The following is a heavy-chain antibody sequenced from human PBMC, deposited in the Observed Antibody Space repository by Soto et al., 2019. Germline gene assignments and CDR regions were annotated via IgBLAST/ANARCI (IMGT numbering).Heavy chain of an antibody. J-gene: IGHJ1*01. CDR3: ARDLDGLHDDTSGPFPLPG. D-gene: IGHD3-22*01. Sequence: SETLSLTCTVSGGSISSDDYYWGWIRQAPGRGLEWIGYIHSSGSIYYNPSLKSRATMSIDTAVNQFSLKVSSVTVADTAVYYCARDLDGLHDDTSGPFPLPGWGQGTLVTVSS. CDR2: IHSSGSI. V-gene: IGHV4-30-4*01. CDR1: GGSISSDDYY.